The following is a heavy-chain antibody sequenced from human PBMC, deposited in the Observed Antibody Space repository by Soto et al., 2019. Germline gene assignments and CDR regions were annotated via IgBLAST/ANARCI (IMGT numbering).Heavy chain of an antibody. J-gene: IGHJ6*02. Sequence: EVQLLESGGGLVQPGGSLRLSCAASGFTFSSYAMSWVRQAPGKGLEWVSTISGSGGNAYYADSVKGRFSISRDNSKNTLLLQKNSIRADDKAVEYCATDGGTGSYPPYYYYGMDVWGQGTTVTVSS. D-gene: IGHD1-26*01. CDR3: ATDGGTGSYPPYYYYGMDV. V-gene: IGHV3-23*01. CDR2: ISGSGGNA. CDR1: GFTFSSYA.